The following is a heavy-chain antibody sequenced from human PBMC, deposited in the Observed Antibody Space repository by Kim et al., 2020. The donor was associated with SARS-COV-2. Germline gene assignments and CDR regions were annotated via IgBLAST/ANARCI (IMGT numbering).Heavy chain of an antibody. D-gene: IGHD1-20*01. Sequence: FDPEDGETNYEPKFQGRVTITEDTSTDPAYMELSSLRSEDTAVYYCATDGIWGQGTLVTVSS. CDR2: FDPEDGET. CDR3: ATDGI. J-gene: IGHJ4*02. V-gene: IGHV1-24*01.